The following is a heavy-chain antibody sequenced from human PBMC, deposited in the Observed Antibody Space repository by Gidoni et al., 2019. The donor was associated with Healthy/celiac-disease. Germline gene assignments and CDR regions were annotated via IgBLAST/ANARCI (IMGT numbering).Heavy chain of an antibody. D-gene: IGHD6-13*01. Sequence: QVQLQQWGAGLLKPSETLSLTCAVYGGSFSGYYWSWIRQPPGKGLEWIGEINHSGSTNYTPSRKRRVTISVDTSKNQFSLKLSSVTAADTAVYYCARARAWGSSWYSPRRSDAFDIWGQGTMVTVSS. V-gene: IGHV4-34*01. CDR1: GGSFSGYY. J-gene: IGHJ3*02. CDR3: ARARAWGSSWYSPRRSDAFDI. CDR2: INHSGST.